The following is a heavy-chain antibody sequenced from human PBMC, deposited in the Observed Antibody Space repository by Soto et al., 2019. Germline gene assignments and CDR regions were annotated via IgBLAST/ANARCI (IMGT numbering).Heavy chain of an antibody. Sequence: EVQLVESGGGLVQPGGSLRLSCADSGFTCSSYWMSWVRQAPVKGLEWVGNIKQDGSETNYVDSVKGRFTISRDNAKNSLYLQMNRLRAEDTAVYYCARIASTGRGWDVWGQGTTVGVSS. D-gene: IGHD6-13*01. CDR2: IKQDGSET. CDR1: GFTCSSYW. V-gene: IGHV3-7*01. J-gene: IGHJ6*02. CDR3: ARIASTGRGWDV.